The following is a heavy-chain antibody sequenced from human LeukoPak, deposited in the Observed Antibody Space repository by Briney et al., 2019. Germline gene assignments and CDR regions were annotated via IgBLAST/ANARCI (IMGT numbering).Heavy chain of an antibody. V-gene: IGHV4-30-2*02. CDR3: ASRAVAARGSVGYFHH. Sequence: SQTLSLTFAVSGGSISSGGYSWSWIRQPPGKGLEWIGYIYHSGSTYYNPSLKSRVTISVDRSKNQFSLKLSSVTAADTAVYYCASRAVAARGSVGYFHHWGQGTLVTVSS. CDR2: IYHSGST. D-gene: IGHD6-6*01. J-gene: IGHJ1*01. CDR1: GGSISSGGYS.